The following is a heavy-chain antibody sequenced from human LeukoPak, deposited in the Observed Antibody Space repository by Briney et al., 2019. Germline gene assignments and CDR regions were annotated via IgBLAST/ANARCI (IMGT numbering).Heavy chain of an antibody. CDR2: INHSGST. J-gene: IGHJ4*02. Sequence: SETLSLTCAVYGGSFSGYYWSWIRQPPGKGLEWIGEINHSGSTNYNPPLKSRVTISVDTSKNQFSLKLSSVTAADTAVYYCARVYYYDSSGYYRYWGQGTLVTVSS. CDR3: ARVYYYDSSGYYRY. V-gene: IGHV4-34*01. D-gene: IGHD3-22*01. CDR1: GGSFSGYY.